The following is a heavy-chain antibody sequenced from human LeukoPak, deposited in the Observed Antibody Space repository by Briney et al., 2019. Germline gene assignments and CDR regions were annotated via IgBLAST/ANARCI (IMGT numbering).Heavy chain of an antibody. CDR3: ARIYSDSGSYHFDH. V-gene: IGHV2-70*04. D-gene: IGHD6-13*01. Sequence: SGPALVKPTQTLTLTCTFSGFSLSTSGVRVSWIRQPPGKALEWLARIDWDDDTFYTPSLKTRLTISKDTSKNQVVPTMTNMDPVDTATYYCARIYSDSGSYHFDHWGRGTLVTVSS. CDR1: GFSLSTSGVR. J-gene: IGHJ4*02. CDR2: IDWDDDT.